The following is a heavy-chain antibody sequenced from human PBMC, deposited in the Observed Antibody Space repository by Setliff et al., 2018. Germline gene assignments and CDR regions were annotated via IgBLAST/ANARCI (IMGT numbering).Heavy chain of an antibody. V-gene: IGHV3-33*06. CDR2: TWYDGTTK. D-gene: IGHD6-19*01. CDR1: GFTFSRNG. Sequence: GGSLRLSCAASGFTFSRNGMHWVRQAPGKGLEWVAGTWYDGTTKYYADSVKGRFTISRDNSRNTLYLQMDSLRADDTAVYFCAKDVGLGSGYYYYYMDVWGKGTTVTV. CDR3: AKDVGLGSGYYYYYMDV. J-gene: IGHJ6*03.